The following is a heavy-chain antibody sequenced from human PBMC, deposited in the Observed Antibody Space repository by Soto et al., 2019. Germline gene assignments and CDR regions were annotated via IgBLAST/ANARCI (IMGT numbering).Heavy chain of an antibody. CDR3: ARAGNYYFDY. D-gene: IGHD3-10*01. Sequence: QVQLVQSGAEVNKPGASVKVSCKASGYSFTGYYIHWVRQAPGQGPEWMGWVDPKSGATNYAQKFKGWVTMSRDTPIPTAYMELIRLRSNDTAIYYCARAGNYYFDYWGQGSLVTVSS. V-gene: IGHV1-2*04. CDR2: VDPKSGAT. CDR1: GYSFTGYY. J-gene: IGHJ4*02.